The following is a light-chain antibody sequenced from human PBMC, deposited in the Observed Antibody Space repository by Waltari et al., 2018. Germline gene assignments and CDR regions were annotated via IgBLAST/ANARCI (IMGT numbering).Light chain of an antibody. CDR2: KAN. V-gene: IGLV8-61*01. CDR3: ALYMGSGIWV. J-gene: IGLJ3*02. CDR1: SGSLSTTSY. Sequence: QTVVTQEPSLSVSPGGTVTLTCALSSGSLSTTSYATWYQQTPGPAPRTLVYKANARSSGVPARFSRPILGNKAALTITGAQAEDEADYYCALYMGSGIWVFGGGTRLTVL.